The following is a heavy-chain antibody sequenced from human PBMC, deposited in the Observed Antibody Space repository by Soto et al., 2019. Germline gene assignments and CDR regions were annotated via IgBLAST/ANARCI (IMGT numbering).Heavy chain of an antibody. CDR2: ISAYNGNT. D-gene: IGHD2-2*01. V-gene: IGHV1-18*01. Sequence: ASVKVSCKASGYTFTSYGISWVRQAPGQGLEWMGWISAYNGNTNYAQKLQGRVTMTADTSTSTAYMELRSLRSDDTAVYYCAREIVVVPAAEYSSSAGPDYGMDVWGQGTTVTVSS. CDR1: GYTFTSYG. J-gene: IGHJ6*02. CDR3: AREIVVVPAAEYSSSAGPDYGMDV.